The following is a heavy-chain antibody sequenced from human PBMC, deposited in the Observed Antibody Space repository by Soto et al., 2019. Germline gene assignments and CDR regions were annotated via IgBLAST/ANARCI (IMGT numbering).Heavy chain of an antibody. Sequence: QVQLVQSGAEVKKPGSSVKVSCKASGGTFSSYAISWVRQAPGQGLEWMGGIIPIFGTANYAQKFQGRVTITADESTSTAYMELSSLRSEDTAVYYCARGIRFSGNPQGYCSGGSCYDNWFDPWGQGTLVTVSS. J-gene: IGHJ5*02. CDR1: GGTFSSYA. D-gene: IGHD2-15*01. V-gene: IGHV1-69*01. CDR3: ARGIRFSGNPQGYCSGGSCYDNWFDP. CDR2: IIPIFGTA.